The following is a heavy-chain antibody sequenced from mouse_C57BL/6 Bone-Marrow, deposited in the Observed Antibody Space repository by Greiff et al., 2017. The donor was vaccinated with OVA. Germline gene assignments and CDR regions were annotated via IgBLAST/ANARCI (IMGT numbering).Heavy chain of an antibody. J-gene: IGHJ4*01. CDR1: GYTFTSYW. D-gene: IGHD1-1*01. V-gene: IGHV1-5*01. Sequence: DVQLQESGTVLARPGASVKMSCKTSGYTFTSYWMHWVKQRPGQGLEWIGAIYPGNSDTSYNQKFKGKAKLTAVTSASTAYVELSSLTNEDSAVFCCARSLLPAMDYWGQGTSVTGSS. CDR3: ARSLLPAMDY. CDR2: IYPGNSDT.